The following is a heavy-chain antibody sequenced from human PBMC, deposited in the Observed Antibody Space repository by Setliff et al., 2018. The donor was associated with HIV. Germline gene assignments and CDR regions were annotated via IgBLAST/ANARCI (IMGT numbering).Heavy chain of an antibody. D-gene: IGHD3-10*01. CDR2: IRAYNGNT. Sequence: ASVKVSCKASGYTFTSYGISWVRQAPGQGLEWMGWIRAYNGNTNYAQKLQGRVTMTTDTSTSTAYMELRSLRSDDTAVYYFARTKIFSAGFRGYLTGPINWFDPWGQGTLVTVSS. CDR3: ARTKIFSAGFRGYLTGPINWFDP. V-gene: IGHV1-18*01. CDR1: GYTFTSYG. J-gene: IGHJ5*02.